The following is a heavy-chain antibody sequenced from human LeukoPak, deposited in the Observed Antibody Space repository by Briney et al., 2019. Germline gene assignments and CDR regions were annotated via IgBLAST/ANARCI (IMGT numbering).Heavy chain of an antibody. D-gene: IGHD2-15*01. CDR2: IDSDGSST. CDR3: AKAPLGRCTGVICYYFDY. V-gene: IGHV3-74*01. CDR1: RFTFSSYW. Sequence: GGSLRLSCAASRFTFSSYWMHWVRHVPGKGLVWVSRIDSDGSSTSYADSVKGRFTISRDNAKNTLYLQMNSLRAEDAAVYYCAKAPLGRCTGVICYYFDYWGQGTLVTVSS. J-gene: IGHJ4*02.